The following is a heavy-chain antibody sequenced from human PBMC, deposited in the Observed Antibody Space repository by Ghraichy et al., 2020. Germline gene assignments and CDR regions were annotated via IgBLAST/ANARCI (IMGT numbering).Heavy chain of an antibody. D-gene: IGHD3-9*01. CDR1: TDTFTSYG. J-gene: IGHJ4*02. V-gene: IGHV1-18*04. CDR3: AIAGVGYDVFTGYYLKSQFDH. CDR2: INAYNGHT. Sequence: ASVKVSCKASTDTFTSYGINWVRQAPGQGLEWMGWINAYNGHTKYAQNLQGRVSMTTDTSTNTAFMELRSLKYDDTAVYYCAIAGVGYDVFTGYYLKSQFDHWGQGTQVTVSS.